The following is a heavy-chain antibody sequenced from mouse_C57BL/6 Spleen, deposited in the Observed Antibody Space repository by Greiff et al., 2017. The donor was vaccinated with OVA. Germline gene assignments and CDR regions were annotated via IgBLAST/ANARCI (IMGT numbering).Heavy chain of an antibody. Sequence: EVQLQQSGPELVKPGASVKISCKASGYTFTDYYMNWVKQSHGKSLEWIGDINPNNGGTSYNQKFKGKATLTVDKSSSTAYMELRSLTSEDSAVYYCARRGIRYGNYFDYWGQGTTLTVSS. CDR3: ARRGIRYGNYFDY. CDR1: GYTFTDYY. V-gene: IGHV1-26*01. J-gene: IGHJ2*01. CDR2: INPNNGGT. D-gene: IGHD2-1*01.